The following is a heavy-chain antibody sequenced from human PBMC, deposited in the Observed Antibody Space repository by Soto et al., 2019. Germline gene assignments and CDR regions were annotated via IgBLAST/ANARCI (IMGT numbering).Heavy chain of an antibody. J-gene: IGHJ5*02. CDR2: IYHSGST. D-gene: IGHD3-3*01. Sequence: LSLTCAVSGGSISSSNWWSWVRQPPGKGLEWIGEIYHSGSTNYNPSLKSRVTISVDKSKNQFSLKLSSVTAADTAVYYCAKRYYDFWSGYSHNWFDPWGQGTLVTVSS. CDR3: AKRYYDFWSGYSHNWFDP. V-gene: IGHV4-4*02. CDR1: GGSISSSNW.